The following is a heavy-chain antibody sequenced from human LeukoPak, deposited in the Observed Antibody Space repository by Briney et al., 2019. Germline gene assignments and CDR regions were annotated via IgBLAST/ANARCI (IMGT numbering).Heavy chain of an antibody. J-gene: IGHJ3*02. D-gene: IGHD5-18*01. V-gene: IGHV4-59*12. Sequence: SETLSLTCIVSGASISTDYWTWIRQSPGKGLEWIGYIYYSGSTNYNPSLKSRVTISEDPSKNQFSLKLSSVTAADTAVYYCAREDGTSMDNAFDIWGQGTMVTVSS. CDR1: GASISTDY. CDR3: AREDGTSMDNAFDI. CDR2: IYYSGST.